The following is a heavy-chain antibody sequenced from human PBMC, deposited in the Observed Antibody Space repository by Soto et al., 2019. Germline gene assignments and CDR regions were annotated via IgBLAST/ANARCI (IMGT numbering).Heavy chain of an antibody. D-gene: IGHD3-22*01. CDR3: ARVVVTGRGYFQH. CDR1: EYTFTEYW. V-gene: IGHV1-3*01. J-gene: IGHJ1*01. CDR2: INGASGIT. Sequence: QVQLVQSGAEVKKPGPSVKVSCKASEYTFTEYWPHWARQAPGQRLEWMGSINGASGITDYSQSFQGRVTFTTGTDESTVYRELSSVRSVDAAVYYCARVVVTGRGYFQHWGQGPPVTV.